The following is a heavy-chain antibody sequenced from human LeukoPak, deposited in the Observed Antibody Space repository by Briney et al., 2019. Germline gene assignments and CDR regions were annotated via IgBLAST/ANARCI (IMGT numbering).Heavy chain of an antibody. V-gene: IGHV3-49*03. Sequence: PGGSLRLSCTASGFTFGDYAMSWFRQAPGKGLEWVGFIRSKAYGGTTEYAASVKGRFTIPRDDSKSIAYLQMNSLKTEDTAVYYCTRDVPPIMITLGGVDPWGQGTLVTVSS. CDR3: TRDVPPIMITLGGVDP. CDR1: GFTFGDYA. J-gene: IGHJ5*02. CDR2: IRSKAYGGTT. D-gene: IGHD3-16*01.